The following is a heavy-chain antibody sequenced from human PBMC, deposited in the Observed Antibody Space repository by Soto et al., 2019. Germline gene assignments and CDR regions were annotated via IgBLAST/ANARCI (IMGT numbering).Heavy chain of an antibody. CDR2: ISGTAESI. V-gene: IGHV3-23*01. CDR3: AKLPMIRGNVFDL. D-gene: IGHD3-10*01. J-gene: IGHJ3*01. Sequence: PGGSLRLSCAASGFSLRSYAVTWVRQVPGKGLERVAVISGTAESIYYADSVKGRFTISRDNSRSTVYLKMNFLRAEDTALYYCAKLPMIRGNVFDLWGQGTMVTVSS. CDR1: GFSLRSYA.